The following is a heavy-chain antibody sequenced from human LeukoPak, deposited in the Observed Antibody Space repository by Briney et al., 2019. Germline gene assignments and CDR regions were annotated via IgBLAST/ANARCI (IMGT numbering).Heavy chain of an antibody. CDR2: INAGNGNT. D-gene: IGHD3-22*01. CDR1: GGTFSSYA. V-gene: IGHV1-3*01. Sequence: ASVKVSCKAPGGTFSSYAISWVRQAPGQRLEWMGWINAGNGNTKYSQKFQGRVTITRDTSASTAYMELSSLRSEDTAVYYCASHYYDSSGSDYWGQGALVTVSS. CDR3: ASHYYDSSGSDY. J-gene: IGHJ4*02.